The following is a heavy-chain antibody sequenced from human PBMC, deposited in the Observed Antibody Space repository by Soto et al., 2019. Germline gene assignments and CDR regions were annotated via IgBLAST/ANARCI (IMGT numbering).Heavy chain of an antibody. CDR3: ARGTIVARQYLDY. CDR2: ISIRGGDE. Sequence: QVQLVESGGGVVQPGKSLRLSCAASGFTFSSYAMHWARQAPGKGLEWVTVISIRGGDEYYAESVRGRFTISRDDSKNTLYLQMDSLRVEDTAVYYCARGTIVARQYLDYWGQGTLVTVSS. D-gene: IGHD6-6*01. V-gene: IGHV3-30*03. CDR1: GFTFSSYA. J-gene: IGHJ4*02.